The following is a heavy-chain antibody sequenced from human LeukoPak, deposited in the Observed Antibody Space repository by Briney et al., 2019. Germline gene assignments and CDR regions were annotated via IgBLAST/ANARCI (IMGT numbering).Heavy chain of an antibody. CDR3: ARAHDVLTGYYYFDY. D-gene: IGHD3-9*01. CDR1: GGSINSGDFY. V-gene: IGHV4-30-4*01. Sequence: SETLSLTCTVSGGSINSGDFYWNWIRQPPGKGLEWIGYIYYSGSTYYNPSLKSRVSISVVMAKNQFSLNLSSVTAADSAMYYCARAHDVLTGYYYFDYWGLGTLVTVSS. CDR2: IYYSGST. J-gene: IGHJ4*02.